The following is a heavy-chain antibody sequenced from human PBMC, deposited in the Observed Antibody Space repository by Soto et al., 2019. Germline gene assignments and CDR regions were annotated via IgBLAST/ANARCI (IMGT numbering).Heavy chain of an antibody. D-gene: IGHD5-12*01. Sequence: SVKVSCKASGGTFSSYAISWVRQAPGQGLEWMGGIIPIFGTANYAQKFQGRVTITADESTSTAYMELSSLRSEDTAVYYCARDRQMATIMSFNCWDQGTRGTVSS. CDR1: GGTFSSYA. CDR3: ARDRQMATIMSFNC. CDR2: IIPIFGTA. V-gene: IGHV1-69*13. J-gene: IGHJ4*02.